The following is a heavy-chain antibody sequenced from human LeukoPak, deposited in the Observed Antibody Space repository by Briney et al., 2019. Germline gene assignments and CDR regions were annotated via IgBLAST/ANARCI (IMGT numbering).Heavy chain of an antibody. V-gene: IGHV4-39*07. Sequence: SETLSLTCTVSGDSISSSSYYWGWIRQAPGKGLEWIGSIYYRGNTYYNPSLKSRVTISVDTSKNQFSLKLSSVTAADTAVYYCARDNSAPNRFVVVTKGAFDIWGQGTMVTVSS. CDR2: IYYRGNT. D-gene: IGHD2-21*02. CDR1: GDSISSSSYY. J-gene: IGHJ3*02. CDR3: ARDNSAPNRFVVVTKGAFDI.